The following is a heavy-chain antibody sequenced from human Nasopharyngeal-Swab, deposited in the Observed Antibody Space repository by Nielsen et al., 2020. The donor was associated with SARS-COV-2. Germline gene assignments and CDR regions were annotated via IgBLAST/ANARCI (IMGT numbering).Heavy chain of an antibody. D-gene: IGHD2-15*01. Sequence: SLEMYWAASGFTFRSYVMQWVRQAPGKGLEWAAVISCDGSNKYYADSVKGRFTISRDNSKNTQYLQMNSLRAEDTAVYYCAKAHGGGFYYYYMDVWGKGTTVTVSS. CDR3: AKAHGGGFYYYYMDV. CDR1: GFTFRSYV. V-gene: IGHV3-30*18. CDR2: ISCDGSNK. J-gene: IGHJ6*03.